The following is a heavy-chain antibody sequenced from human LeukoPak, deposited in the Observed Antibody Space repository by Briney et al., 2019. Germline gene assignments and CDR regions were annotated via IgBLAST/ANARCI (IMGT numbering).Heavy chain of an antibody. V-gene: IGHV4-30-2*01. Sequence: SETLSLTCAVSGGSTSSGGYSWSWIRQPPGKGLEWIGYIYHSGSTYYNPSLKSRVTISVDRSKNQFSLKLSSVTAADTAVYYCARVILRYDFWSGYDPRGWFDPWGQGTLVTVSS. CDR3: ARVILRYDFWSGYDPRGWFDP. J-gene: IGHJ5*02. D-gene: IGHD3-3*01. CDR1: GGSTSSGGYS. CDR2: IYHSGST.